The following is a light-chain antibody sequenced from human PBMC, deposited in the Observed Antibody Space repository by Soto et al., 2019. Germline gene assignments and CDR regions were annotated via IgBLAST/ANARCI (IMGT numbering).Light chain of an antibody. J-gene: IGKJ1*01. Sequence: IQMTQSPSTLSASVGDRVTITCRASQSISSWLAWYQHKPGEAPKLLISQASILESGVPPRFSGSGSGTEFTLTITGLQPEDFTTYFCQQYTTYWTFGQGTKVDIK. CDR2: QAS. V-gene: IGKV1-5*03. CDR3: QQYTTYWT. CDR1: QSISSW.